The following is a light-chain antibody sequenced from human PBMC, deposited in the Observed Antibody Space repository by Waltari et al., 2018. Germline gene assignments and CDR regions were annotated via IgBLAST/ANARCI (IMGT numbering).Light chain of an antibody. V-gene: IGLV2-14*01. CDR2: EVS. CDR3: SSYTSSIYPVV. CDR1: SSDVGGYNY. J-gene: IGLJ2*01. Sequence: QSALPQPASVSGSPGQSITISCTGTSSDVGGYNYVSWYQHPPGKAPKLMIFEVSNRPSGVSNRFSGSKSGNTASLTISGLQAEDEADYYCSSYTSSIYPVVFGGGTKLTVL.